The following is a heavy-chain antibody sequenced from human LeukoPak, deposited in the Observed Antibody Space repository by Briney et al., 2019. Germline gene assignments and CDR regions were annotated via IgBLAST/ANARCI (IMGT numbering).Heavy chain of an antibody. Sequence: ASVKVSCKASGYTFTSYYMHWVRQAPGQGLEWMGWINPNSGGTNYAQKFQGRVTMTRDTSISTAYMELSRLRSDDTAVYYCAREAVGATNNWFDPWGQGTLVTVSS. CDR3: AREAVGATNNWFDP. J-gene: IGHJ5*02. CDR1: GYTFTSYY. CDR2: INPNSGGT. V-gene: IGHV1-2*02. D-gene: IGHD1-26*01.